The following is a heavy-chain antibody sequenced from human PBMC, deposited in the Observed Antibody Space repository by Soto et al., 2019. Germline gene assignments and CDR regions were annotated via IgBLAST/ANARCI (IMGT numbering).Heavy chain of an antibody. V-gene: IGHV1-2*07. CDR2: LNPTSGGT. D-gene: IGHD4-17*01. CDR1: GYTFAAYY. J-gene: IGHJ4*02. CDR3: ARDADYGDDWGYFFDS. Sequence: ASVKVSCKTSGYTFAAYYIHWIRQAPVQGLEWMGWLNPTSGGTVYAHKFQDRVTMTRDASISTAYMELRRLNSDDTAVYYCARDADYGDDWGYFFDSWGQGTPVTVSS.